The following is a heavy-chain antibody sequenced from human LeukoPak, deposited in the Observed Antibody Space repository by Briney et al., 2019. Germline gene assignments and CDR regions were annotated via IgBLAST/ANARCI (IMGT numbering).Heavy chain of an antibody. CDR2: ISGSGGST. J-gene: IGHJ4*02. CDR3: AKDTLSYCSSTSCRYFDY. CDR1: GFTFSSYA. D-gene: IGHD2-2*01. V-gene: IGHV3-23*01. Sequence: GGSLRLSCAASGFTFSSYAMSWVCQAPGKGLEWVSAISGSGGSTYYADSVKGRFTISRDNSKNTLYLQMNSLRAEDTAVYYCAKDTLSYCSSTSCRYFDYWGQGTLVTVSS.